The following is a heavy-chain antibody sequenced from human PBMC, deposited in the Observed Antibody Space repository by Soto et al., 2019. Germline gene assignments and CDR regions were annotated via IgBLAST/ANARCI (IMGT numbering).Heavy chain of an antibody. CDR1: GYTFTNYG. Sequence: ASVKVSCKASGYTFTNYGFSWVRQAPGQGLEWMGWISGYNGNTNYAERLQGRVTMTTDTSTSTAYMELRSLRYDNTAVYYCAREGQLGYWGQGTPVTVSS. CDR3: AREGQLGY. D-gene: IGHD6-6*01. J-gene: IGHJ4*02. CDR2: ISGYNGNT. V-gene: IGHV1-18*01.